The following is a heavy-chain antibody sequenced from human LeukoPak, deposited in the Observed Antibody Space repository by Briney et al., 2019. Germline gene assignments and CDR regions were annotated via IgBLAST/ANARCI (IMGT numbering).Heavy chain of an antibody. Sequence: SETLSLTCTVSGGSISSYYWSWIRQPPGKGLEWIGYIYTSGSTNYNPSLKSRVTISVDTSKNQFSLKLSSVTAADTAVYYCAREYASPRRRDGYNFYYFDYWGQGTLVTVSS. V-gene: IGHV4-4*09. J-gene: IGHJ4*02. CDR3: AREYASPRRRDGYNFYYFDY. D-gene: IGHD5-24*01. CDR1: GGSISSYY. CDR2: IYTSGST.